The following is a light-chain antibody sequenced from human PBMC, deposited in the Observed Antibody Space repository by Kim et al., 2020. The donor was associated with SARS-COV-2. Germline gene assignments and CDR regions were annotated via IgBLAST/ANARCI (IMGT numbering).Light chain of an antibody. Sequence: DIQMTQSPSSLSASVGDRVTITCQASQDITKYLNWYQQKPGKAPKLLISDASNLETGVPPRFSGSGSGTDFTFTISSLQPEDIATYYREQFHRRLSFGGGTKVDIK. CDR3: EQFHRRLS. CDR2: DAS. J-gene: IGKJ4*01. V-gene: IGKV1-33*01. CDR1: QDITKY.